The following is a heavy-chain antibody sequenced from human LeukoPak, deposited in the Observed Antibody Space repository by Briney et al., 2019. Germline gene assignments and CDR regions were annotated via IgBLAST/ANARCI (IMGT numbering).Heavy chain of an antibody. CDR1: GYSFTSYW. CDR2: SYPGDSDT. Sequence: GESLKISCKGSGYSFTSYWIGWVRQMPGKCLEGMGISYPGDSDTRDSPSFQGQVTISADKSISTAYLQWSSLKASDTSMYYCARQGRYGSHYMDVWGKGTTVTVSS. D-gene: IGHD3-10*01. V-gene: IGHV5-51*01. CDR3: ARQGRYGSHYMDV. J-gene: IGHJ6*03.